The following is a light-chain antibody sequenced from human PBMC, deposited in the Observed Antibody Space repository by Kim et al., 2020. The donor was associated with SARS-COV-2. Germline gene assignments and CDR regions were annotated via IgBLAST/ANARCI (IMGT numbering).Light chain of an antibody. CDR3: SSYTTANTRV. CDR2: DVS. Sequence: GQAIHTPGTGTGSDICAFNYVSCVQQHPGKAPKLMIYDVSARPSGISNRFSGSTSGNTASLTISGLQAEDEADYYCSSYTTANTRVFGTGTKVTVL. CDR1: GSDICAFNY. J-gene: IGLJ1*01. V-gene: IGLV2-14*03.